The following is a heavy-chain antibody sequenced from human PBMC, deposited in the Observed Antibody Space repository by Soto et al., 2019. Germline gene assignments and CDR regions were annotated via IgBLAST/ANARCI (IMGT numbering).Heavy chain of an antibody. J-gene: IGHJ4*02. CDR3: AGGYLGSFYY. Sequence: GGSLRLSCAASGFTFSNHWIHWVRQAPGKGLVWVSVIGSAGDTYYPGSVKGRFTISRENAKNSLYLQMNSLRAEDTAVYYCAGGYLGSFYYWGQGTLVTVSS. CDR2: IGSAGDT. V-gene: IGHV3-13*01. CDR1: GFTFSNHW. D-gene: IGHD7-27*01.